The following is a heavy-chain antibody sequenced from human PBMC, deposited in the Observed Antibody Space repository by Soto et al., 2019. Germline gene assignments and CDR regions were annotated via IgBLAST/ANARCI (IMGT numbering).Heavy chain of an antibody. J-gene: IGHJ4*02. V-gene: IGHV1-69*13. CDR1: GGTFSSYA. D-gene: IGHD3-3*01. CDR3: AREYYDFWSGYYRNRYYFDY. Sequence: EASVKVSCKASGGTFSSYAISWVRQAPGQGLEWMGGIIPIFGTANYAQKFQGRVTITADESTSTAYMELSSLRSEDTAVYYCAREYYDFWSGYYRNRYYFDYWGQGTLVTVSS. CDR2: IIPIFGTA.